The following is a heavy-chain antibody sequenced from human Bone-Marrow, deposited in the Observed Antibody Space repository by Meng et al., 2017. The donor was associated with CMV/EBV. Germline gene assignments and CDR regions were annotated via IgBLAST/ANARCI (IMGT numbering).Heavy chain of an antibody. V-gene: IGHV1-8*03. D-gene: IGHD2-2*01. CDR3: ARGPCVISRGSTSCNGDGMDV. CDR2: MNPNSGNT. Sequence: ASVKVSCKASGYTFTSYDINWVRQATGQGLEWMGWMNPNSGNTGYAQKFQGRVTITRSTSISTAYMELSSLRSEDTAVYYCARGPCVISRGSTSCNGDGMDVWGQGTTVTVSS. J-gene: IGHJ6*02. CDR1: GYTFTSYD.